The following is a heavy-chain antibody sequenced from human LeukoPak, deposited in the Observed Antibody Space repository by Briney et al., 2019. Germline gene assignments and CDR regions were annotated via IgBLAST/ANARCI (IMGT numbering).Heavy chain of an antibody. V-gene: IGHV4-34*01. D-gene: IGHD3-10*01. CDR1: GGSFSGYY. J-gene: IGHJ3*02. CDR3: VKDFEAYASGSYYKGGAFDI. CDR2: INHSGST. Sequence: SETLSLTCAVYGGSFSGYYWSWIRQPPGKGLEWIGEINHSGSTNYNPSLKSRVTISVDTSKNQFSLKLSSVTAADTAVYYCVKDFEAYASGSYYKGGAFDIWGQGTMVTVSS.